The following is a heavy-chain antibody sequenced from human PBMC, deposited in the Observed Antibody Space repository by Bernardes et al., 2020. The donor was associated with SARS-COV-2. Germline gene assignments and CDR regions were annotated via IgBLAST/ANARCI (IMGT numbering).Heavy chain of an antibody. D-gene: IGHD3-9*01. CDR3: ARDVGGTDWRFGFDV. CDR2: LSGAGLYL. J-gene: IGHJ3*01. Sequence: APGPGLDWVSSLSGAGLYLYYGDSVRGRFTTSRDNTRTSVFLQMERLRAEDTAVYYCARDVGGTDWRFGFDVWGTGTMVHVS. V-gene: IGHV3-21*01.